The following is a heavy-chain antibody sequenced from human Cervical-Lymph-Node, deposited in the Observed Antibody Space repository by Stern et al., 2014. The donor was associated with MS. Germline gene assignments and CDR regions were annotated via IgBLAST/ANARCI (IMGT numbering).Heavy chain of an antibody. CDR1: GFTFSSYV. J-gene: IGHJ4*02. CDR2: ISGSGYDT. D-gene: IGHD6-13*01. CDR3: ARERAAAGYYFAD. Sequence: EMQLVESGGALVPPGGSLRLSCAASGFTFSSYVMGWVRQAPGKGLEWVSSISGSGYDTFYADSVKGRFTISRDSSKDTLYLQLNTLRVDDTAVYYCARERAAAGYYFADWGQGALVTVSS. V-gene: IGHV3-23*04.